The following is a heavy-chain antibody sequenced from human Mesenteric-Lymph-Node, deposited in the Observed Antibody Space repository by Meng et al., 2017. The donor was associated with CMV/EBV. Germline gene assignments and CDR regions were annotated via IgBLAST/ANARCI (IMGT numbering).Heavy chain of an antibody. D-gene: IGHD3-3*01. CDR2: IRYDGSNK. V-gene: IGHV3-30*02. CDR1: GFTFSSYG. J-gene: IGHJ4*02. CDR3: VRDLYYDFWSGYYS. Sequence: GESLKIPRAASGFTFSSYGMHWVRQAPGKGLEWVAFIRYDGSNKYYADSVKGRFTIPRDNSKNTLYLQMNSLRAGDAAVYYCVRDLYYDFWSGYYSWGQGTLVTVSS.